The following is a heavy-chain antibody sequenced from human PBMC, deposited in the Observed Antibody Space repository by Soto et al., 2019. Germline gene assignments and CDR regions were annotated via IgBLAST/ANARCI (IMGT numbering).Heavy chain of an antibody. V-gene: IGHV3-23*01. Sequence: PGGSLRLSCAASGFIFKNYALNWVRQAPGKWLEYVSGISGSGITTKYADSVKGRFTISRDNSKRTLYLQMNNLRDEDTAVYYCTKDATDTPTRWFDPWGQGXLVTVYS. CDR2: ISGSGITT. CDR3: TKDATDTPTRWFDP. D-gene: IGHD2-15*01. CDR1: GFIFKNYA. J-gene: IGHJ5*02.